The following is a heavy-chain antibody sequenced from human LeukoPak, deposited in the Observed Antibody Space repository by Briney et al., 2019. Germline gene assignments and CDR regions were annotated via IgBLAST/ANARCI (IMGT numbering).Heavy chain of an antibody. CDR1: GFTFSNYA. CDR3: TKDLPFTRGGVIVY. CDR2: IKSKVNGEIT. Sequence: GGSLRLSCAASGFTFSNYAMRWVRQAPGKGLEWVGRIKSKVNGEITDYGAPVKGRFTISRDDSKHMVYLQMNSLKSEDTAMYYCTKDLPFTRGGVIVYWGQGTLVTVSS. J-gene: IGHJ4*02. V-gene: IGHV3-15*01. D-gene: IGHD3-16*01.